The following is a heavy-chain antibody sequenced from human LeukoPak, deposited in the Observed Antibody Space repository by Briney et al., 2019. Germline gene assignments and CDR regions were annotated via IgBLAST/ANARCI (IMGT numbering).Heavy chain of an antibody. CDR2: ISGDGGRT. CDR1: GFTFEEYG. Sequence: GGSLRLSCVASGFTFEEYGMHWVRQAPGKSLEWVSLISGDGGRTYYADSVKGRFTISRDNSKSALYMVINSLRTEDTALYYCVKDIQTPDNGMDVWGQGTTVTVSS. V-gene: IGHV3-43*02. J-gene: IGHJ6*02. D-gene: IGHD2-15*01. CDR3: VKDIQTPDNGMDV.